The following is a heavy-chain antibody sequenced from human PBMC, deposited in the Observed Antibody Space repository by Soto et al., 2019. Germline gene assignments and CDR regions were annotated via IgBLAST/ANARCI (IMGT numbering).Heavy chain of an antibody. D-gene: IGHD6-13*01. J-gene: IGHJ5*02. CDR1: GFTFRSFT. Sequence: PGGSLRLSCAASGFTFRSFTMNWVRQAPGKGLEWVSTISSNSAYIYYTDALRGRFPISRDNAKNSLHLQMNSLRAEDTAVYYCTRDASRDSSARGWFDPWGPGTLVTVSS. CDR2: ISSNSAYI. CDR3: TRDASRDSSARGWFDP. V-gene: IGHV3-21*01.